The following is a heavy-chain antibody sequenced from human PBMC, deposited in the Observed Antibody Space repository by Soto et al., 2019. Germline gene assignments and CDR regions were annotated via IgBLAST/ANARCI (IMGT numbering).Heavy chain of an antibody. Sequence: QVQVVQSGAEVKKPGASVKISCKTSGYSFTDDYLHWVRQAPGQGLAWVGWINPHSGSTNFAQKFLGRVSMTRDTSISTAYMELCSLTSDDTAIYYCARAVYCGDDCYSYGMDVWGQGTTVTVSS. D-gene: IGHD2-21*02. CDR3: ARAVYCGDDCYSYGMDV. CDR2: INPHSGST. CDR1: GYSFTDDY. V-gene: IGHV1-2*02. J-gene: IGHJ6*02.